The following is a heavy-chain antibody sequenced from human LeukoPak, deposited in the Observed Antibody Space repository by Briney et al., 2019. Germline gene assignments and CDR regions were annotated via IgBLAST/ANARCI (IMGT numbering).Heavy chain of an antibody. CDR2: IFYSGSS. CDR1: GDSISNSIYY. CDR3: ARDKDGYNFDGAFDI. D-gene: IGHD5-24*01. J-gene: IGHJ3*02. V-gene: IGHV4-39*07. Sequence: SETLSLTCSVSGDSISNSIYYWVWIRQPPGKGLEWIGSIFYSGSSYYNPSLKSRVTISVDTSKNQFSLKLNSVTAADTAVYYCARDKDGYNFDGAFDIWGQGTMVTVSS.